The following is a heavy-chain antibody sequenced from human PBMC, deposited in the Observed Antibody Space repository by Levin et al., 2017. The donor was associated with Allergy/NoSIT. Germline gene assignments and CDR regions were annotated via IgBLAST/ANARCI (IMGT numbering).Heavy chain of an antibody. D-gene: IGHD3-16*01. CDR1: GFTFSSYA. J-gene: IGHJ4*02. V-gene: IGHV3-23*01. Sequence: PGGSLRLSCAASGFTFSSYAMSWVRQAPGKGLEWVSAISGSGGSTYYADSVKGRFTISRDNSKNTLYLQMNSLRAEDTAVYYCAKDQGDYVWGSPNYFDYWGQGTLVTVSS. CDR2: ISGSGGST. CDR3: AKDQGDYVWGSPNYFDY.